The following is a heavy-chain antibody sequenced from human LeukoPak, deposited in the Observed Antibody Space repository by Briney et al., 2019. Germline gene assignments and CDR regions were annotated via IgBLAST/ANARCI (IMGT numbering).Heavy chain of an antibody. CDR1: GFTFTNAW. J-gene: IGHJ4*02. CDR2: INHDGSVK. V-gene: IGHV3-7*03. D-gene: IGHD6-13*01. CDR3: ARDESYSSDY. Sequence: PGGSLRLSCAASGFTFTNAWMSWVRQAPGKGLEWVANINHDGSVKYYVDSVKGRFTISRDNAKNSLYLQMNSLRAEDTAVYFCARDESYSSDYWGQGTLVTVSS.